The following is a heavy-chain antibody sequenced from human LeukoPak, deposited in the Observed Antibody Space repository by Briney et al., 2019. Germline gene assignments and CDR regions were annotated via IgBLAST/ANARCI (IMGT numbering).Heavy chain of an antibody. CDR1: GFTVSGTH. CDR2: NNSGDRR. D-gene: IGHD6-19*01. Sequence: TGGSLRLSCAASGFTVSGTHMSWVRQAPGKGLEWVSGINNSGDRRFYADSVKGRFTISRDNSKNTLYLQMNSLRAEDTAVYYCARGWYNFDYWGQGTRVTVSS. V-gene: IGHV3-53*01. J-gene: IGHJ4*02. CDR3: ARGWYNFDY.